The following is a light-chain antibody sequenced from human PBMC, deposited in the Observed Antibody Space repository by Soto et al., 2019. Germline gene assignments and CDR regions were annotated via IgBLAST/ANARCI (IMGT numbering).Light chain of an antibody. CDR3: CSYTRSGTLI. J-gene: IGLJ1*01. V-gene: IGLV2-14*01. CDR1: SGDSGDYNY. Sequence: SVLTPPASVSGSPGQSITIYCVGTSGDSGDYNYVSWYQQHPGKVPKVIIYDVSNRPSGVSYRFSGTKSGNTASLTVSGLQAEDEADYYCCSYTRSGTLIFGTGTKVTVL. CDR2: DVS.